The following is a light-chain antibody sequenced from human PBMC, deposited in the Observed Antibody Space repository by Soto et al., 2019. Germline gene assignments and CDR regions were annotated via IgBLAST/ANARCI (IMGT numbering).Light chain of an antibody. CDR3: RQSRT. CDR2: RAS. J-gene: IGKJ2*01. V-gene: IGKV3-15*01. CDR1: QNVGGS. Sequence: VMTQSPATLSVSPGERATLSCRASQNVGGSVAWYQQKPGQAPRLLIYRASTRATVIPARFSGSGSGTEFTLTISSLQSEDFAIYYCRQSRTFAQRNKLEI.